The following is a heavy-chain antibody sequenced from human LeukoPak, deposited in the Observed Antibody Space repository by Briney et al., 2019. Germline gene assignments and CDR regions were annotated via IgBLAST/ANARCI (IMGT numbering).Heavy chain of an antibody. CDR3: AAYYYDSSGYYDRNNLDY. CDR1: GGTFSSYA. V-gene: IGHV1-69*13. Sequence: SVKVSCKASGGTFSSYAISWVRQAPGQGLEWMGGIIPIFGTANYAQKFQGRVTITADESTSTAYMELSSLRSEDTAVYYCAAYYYDSSGYYDRNNLDYWGQGTLVTVSS. D-gene: IGHD3-22*01. CDR2: IIPIFGTA. J-gene: IGHJ4*02.